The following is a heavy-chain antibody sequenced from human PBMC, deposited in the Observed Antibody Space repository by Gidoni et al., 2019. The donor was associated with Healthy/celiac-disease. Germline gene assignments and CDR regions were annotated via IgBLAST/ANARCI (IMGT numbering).Heavy chain of an antibody. CDR3: ARQARGGWYDY. CDR1: GGSISSSSYY. D-gene: IGHD6-19*01. CDR2: IYYSGST. J-gene: IGHJ4*02. V-gene: IGHV4-39*01. Sequence: QLQLQESGPGLVKPSETLSLTCTVSGGSISSSSYYWGWIRQPPGKGLEWIGSIYYSGSTYYNPSLKSRVTISVDTSKNQFSLKLSSVTAADTAVYYCARQARGGWYDYWGQGTLVTVSS.